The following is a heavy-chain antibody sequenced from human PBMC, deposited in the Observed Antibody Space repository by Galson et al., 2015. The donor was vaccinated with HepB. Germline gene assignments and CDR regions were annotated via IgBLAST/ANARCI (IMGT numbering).Heavy chain of an antibody. CDR2: ISAYNGNT. CDR3: ARDSEQGAAGPGENWFDP. V-gene: IGHV1-18*04. J-gene: IGHJ5*02. CDR1: GYTFTSYG. D-gene: IGHD6-13*01. Sequence: SVKVSCKASGYTFTSYGISWVRQAPGQGLEWMGWISAYNGNTNYAQKLQGRVTMTTDTSTSTAYMELRSLRSDDTAVYYCARDSEQGAAGPGENWFDPWGQGTLVTVSS.